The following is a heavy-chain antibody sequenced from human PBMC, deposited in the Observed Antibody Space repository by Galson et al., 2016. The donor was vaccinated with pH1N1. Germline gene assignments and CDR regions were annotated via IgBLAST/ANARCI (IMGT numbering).Heavy chain of an antibody. V-gene: IGHV3-30*02. CDR3: ARVGLHDPSGHFYYMDV. J-gene: IGHJ6*03. CDR1: SFTLSSCG. CDR2: IRFYGNGN. D-gene: IGHD3-16*01. Sequence: SLISSTAGSSFTLSSCGIHWGRQAPRTGMGWVAFIRFYGNGNIYTDPVKSRFTISRDNSKNTVYLQMDSLIPDDTAEYFCARVGLHDPSGHFYYMDVWGKGTTVTVSS.